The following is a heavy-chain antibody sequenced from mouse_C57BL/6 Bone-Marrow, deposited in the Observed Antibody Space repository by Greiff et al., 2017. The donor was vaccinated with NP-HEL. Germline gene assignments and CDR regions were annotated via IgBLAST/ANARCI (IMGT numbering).Heavy chain of an antibody. V-gene: IGHV1-81*01. Sequence: QVQLKESGAELARPGASVKLSCKASGYTFTSYGISWVKQRTGQGLEWIGEIYPRSGNTYYNEKFKGKATLTADKSSSTAYMELRSLTSEDSAVYFCARENYYGSRTGGQGTTLTVSS. CDR1: GYTFTSYG. CDR2: IYPRSGNT. J-gene: IGHJ2*01. CDR3: ARENYYGSRT. D-gene: IGHD1-1*01.